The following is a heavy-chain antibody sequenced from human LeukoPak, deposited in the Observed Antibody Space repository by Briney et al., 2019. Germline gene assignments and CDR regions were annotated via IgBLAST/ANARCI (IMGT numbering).Heavy chain of an antibody. CDR2: INHSGST. CDR1: GGSFSGYY. J-gene: IGHJ4*02. CDR3: ARVTYSSSWYPFDY. Sequence: PSETLSLTCAVYGGSFSGYYWSWIRQPPGKGLEWIGEINHSGSTNYDPSLKSRVTISVDTSKNQFSLKPSSVTAADTAVYYCARVTYSSSWYPFDYWGQGTLVTVSS. D-gene: IGHD6-13*01. V-gene: IGHV4-34*01.